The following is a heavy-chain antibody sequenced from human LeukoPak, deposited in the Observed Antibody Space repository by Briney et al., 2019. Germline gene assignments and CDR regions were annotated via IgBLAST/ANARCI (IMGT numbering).Heavy chain of an antibody. CDR2: ISGSSSYI. V-gene: IGHV3-21*01. J-gene: IGHJ4*02. D-gene: IGHD6-13*01. CDR3: ARDRAAAGLHPYDY. Sequence: GGSLRLSCAASGFTFSSYSMNWVRQAPGKGLEWVSSISGSSSYIYYADSVKGRYTISRDNAKNSLYLQMNSLRAEHTAVYYCARDRAAAGLHPYDYGGQGTLVTVSS. CDR1: GFTFSSYS.